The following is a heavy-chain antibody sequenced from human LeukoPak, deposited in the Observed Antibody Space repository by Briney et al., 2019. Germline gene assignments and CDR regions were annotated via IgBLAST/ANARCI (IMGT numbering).Heavy chain of an antibody. CDR3: ARLGAVDIVATPYDY. J-gene: IGHJ4*02. Sequence: GESLKISCKGSGYNFTTYWIGWVRQMPGKGLEWMGIIYPGDSDTRYSPSLQGQVTISADKSISTAYLQWSSLKASDTAMYYCARLGAVDIVATPYDYWGQGTLVTVSS. V-gene: IGHV5-51*01. CDR2: IYPGDSDT. D-gene: IGHD5-12*01. CDR1: GYNFTTYW.